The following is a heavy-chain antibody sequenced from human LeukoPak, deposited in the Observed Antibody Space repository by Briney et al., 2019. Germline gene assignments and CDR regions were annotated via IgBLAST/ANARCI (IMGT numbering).Heavy chain of an antibody. Sequence: PGGSLRLSCAASGFTFSTYWMHWVRQTPGKGLVWVSRIKYDGSTTNYADSVKGQFTISRDNAENTLYLQMNSLRAEDTAVYFCARGVPGFYYFDYWGQGTLVTVSS. CDR1: GFTFSTYW. J-gene: IGHJ4*02. D-gene: IGHD2-2*01. CDR3: ARGVPGFYYFDY. V-gene: IGHV3-74*01. CDR2: IKYDGSTT.